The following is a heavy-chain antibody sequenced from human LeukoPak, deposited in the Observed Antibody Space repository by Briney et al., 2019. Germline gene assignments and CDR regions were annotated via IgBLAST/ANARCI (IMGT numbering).Heavy chain of an antibody. CDR2: IIPIFGTA. V-gene: IGHV1-69*13. D-gene: IGHD6-19*01. CDR1: GGTFSSYA. J-gene: IGHJ4*02. Sequence: ASVKVSCKASGGTFSSYAISWVRQAPGQGLEWMGGIIPIFGTANYAQKFQGRVTITADEPTSTAYMELSSLRSEDTAVYYCARSGYSSGWYLDYWGQGTLVTVSS. CDR3: ARSGYSSGWYLDY.